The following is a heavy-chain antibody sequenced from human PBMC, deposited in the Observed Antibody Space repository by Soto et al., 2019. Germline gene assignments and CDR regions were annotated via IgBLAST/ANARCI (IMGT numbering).Heavy chain of an antibody. J-gene: IGHJ4*02. CDR3: GTVFAV. V-gene: IGHV3-74*01. D-gene: IGHD3-10*02. CDR2: IDTDGGGT. CDR1: GFTFRSHR. Sequence: EVQLVESGGGLVQPGGSLRVSCAASGFTFRSHRIHWVRQAPGKGLEWVSRIDTDGGGTSYADSVKGRFTISTDNAENTVYLLMNGLGVEHTAAFYCGTVFAVWGQGTLVTVSS.